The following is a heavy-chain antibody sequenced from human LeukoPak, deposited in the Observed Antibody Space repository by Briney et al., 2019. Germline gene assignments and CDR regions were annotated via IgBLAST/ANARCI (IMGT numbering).Heavy chain of an antibody. CDR2: ISSSGSTI. J-gene: IGHJ4*02. CDR3: AKLGSSSSWYQVYYFDY. D-gene: IGHD6-13*01. CDR1: GFTFSSYE. V-gene: IGHV3-48*03. Sequence: GGSLRLSCAASGFTFSSYEMNWVRQAPGKGLDWVSYISSSGSTISYADSVKGRFTISRDNSKNTLYLQMNSLRAEDTAVYYCAKLGSSSSWYQVYYFDYWGQGTLVTVSS.